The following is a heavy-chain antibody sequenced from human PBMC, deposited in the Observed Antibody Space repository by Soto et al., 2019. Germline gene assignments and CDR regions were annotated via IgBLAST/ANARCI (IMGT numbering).Heavy chain of an antibody. V-gene: IGHV4-61*01. CDR2: IYYSGST. CDR3: ATDSYYYGMDV. CDR1: GGSVSSGSYY. Sequence: QVQLQESGPGLVKPSETLSLTCTVSGGSVSSGSYYWSWIRQPPGKGLEWIGYIYYSGSTNYNPSLKSRVTISVDTSKNQFSLKLSSVTAADTAVYYCATDSYYYGMDVWGQGTTVTVSS. J-gene: IGHJ6*02.